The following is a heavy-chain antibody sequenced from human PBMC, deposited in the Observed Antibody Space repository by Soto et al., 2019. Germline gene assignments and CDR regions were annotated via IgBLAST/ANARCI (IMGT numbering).Heavy chain of an antibody. CDR1: GGTFSSYA. CDR3: ASGPAIEAPDY. CDR2: IIPIFGTA. Sequence: SVKVSCKASGGTFSSYAISGVRQAPGQGLEWLGGIIPIFGTANYAQKFQGRVTITADESTSTAYMELSSLRSEDTAVYYCASGPAIEAPDYWGQGTLVTVSS. V-gene: IGHV1-69*13. J-gene: IGHJ4*02.